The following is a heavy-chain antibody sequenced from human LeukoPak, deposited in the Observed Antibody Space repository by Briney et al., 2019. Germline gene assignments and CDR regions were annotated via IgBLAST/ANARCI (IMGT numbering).Heavy chain of an antibody. Sequence: PSETLSLTCTVYGGSFSDYYWNWVRQPPGKGLEWIGEINHSGTTNYNPSLKSRVTISVDTSKNQFSLKLTSVTAADTAVYYCAKPAEGYCSGGSCTPFDYWGQGTLVTVSS. CDR1: GGSFSDYY. CDR3: AKPAEGYCSGGSCTPFDY. V-gene: IGHV4-34*01. CDR2: INHSGTT. D-gene: IGHD2-15*01. J-gene: IGHJ4*02.